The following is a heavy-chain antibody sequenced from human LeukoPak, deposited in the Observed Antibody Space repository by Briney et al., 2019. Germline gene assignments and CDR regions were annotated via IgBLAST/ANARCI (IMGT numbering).Heavy chain of an antibody. V-gene: IGHV3-7*03. D-gene: IGHD3-3*01. CDR3: ARDQYDTWSRRGNFDS. Sequence: GGSLRLSCVASGFTFGKYRMSWVRQAPGKGLEWVANIKLDGSEKNYVDSVKGRFTISRDNTKNSLYLQMNSLRVEDTAVFYCARDQYDTWSRRGNFDSWGQGTLVIVSS. CDR1: GFTFGKYR. J-gene: IGHJ4*02. CDR2: IKLDGSEK.